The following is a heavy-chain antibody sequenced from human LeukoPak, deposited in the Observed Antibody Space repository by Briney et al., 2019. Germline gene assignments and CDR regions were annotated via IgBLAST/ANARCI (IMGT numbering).Heavy chain of an antibody. CDR1: GGSFSGYY. J-gene: IGHJ3*02. CDR2: INHSGST. Sequence: SETLSLTCAVYGGSFSGYYWTWIRQPPGKGLEWIGEINHSGSTNYNPSLKSRVTISVDTSKNQFSLKLSAVTAADTAVYYCARGSMITFGGVVVLDSFDIWAQGTMVTVSS. CDR3: ARGSMITFGGVVVLDSFDI. D-gene: IGHD3-16*02. V-gene: IGHV4-34*01.